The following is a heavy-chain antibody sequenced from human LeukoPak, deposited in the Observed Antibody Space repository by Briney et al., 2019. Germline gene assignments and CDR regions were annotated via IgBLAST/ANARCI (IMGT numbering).Heavy chain of an antibody. CDR2: IYWTDDK. CDR1: GLSLSTNGVG. Sequence: NGSGPTLINPAPTLTLTCTFWGLSLSTNGVGVGWIRQPPGKALEWLALIYWTDDKRYSPSLKSSLTITEETSKNPVVLTMTNMDPVDTASYYCAPLNKTKLYGWGQGTLVTVSS. CDR3: APLNKTKLYG. V-gene: IGHV2-5*01. J-gene: IGHJ4*02. D-gene: IGHD4-17*01.